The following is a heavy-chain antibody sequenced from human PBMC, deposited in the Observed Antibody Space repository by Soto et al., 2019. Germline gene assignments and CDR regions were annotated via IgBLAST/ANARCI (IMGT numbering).Heavy chain of an antibody. J-gene: IGHJ6*02. Sequence: GGSLRLSCAASGFTFSDYYMSWIRQAPGKGLEWGSYISSSGSTIYYAASVKGRFTISRDNAKNSLYLQMNSLRAEDTAVYYCARDRTPSLDYYYGMDVWGQGTTVTVSS. CDR1: GFTFSDYY. V-gene: IGHV3-11*01. CDR3: ARDRTPSLDYYYGMDV. CDR2: ISSSGSTI.